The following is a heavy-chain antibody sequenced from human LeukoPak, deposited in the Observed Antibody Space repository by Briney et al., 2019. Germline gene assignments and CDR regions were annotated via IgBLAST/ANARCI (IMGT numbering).Heavy chain of an antibody. J-gene: IGHJ1*01. CDR1: GFTFSSYE. Sequence: GSLRLSCAASGFTFSSYEMNWVRQAPGKGLEWVSYISSSGSTIYYADSVKGRFTISRDNAKNSLYLQMNSLRAEDTAVYYCSFPPIFHFQHWGQGTLVTVSS. V-gene: IGHV3-48*03. CDR2: ISSSGSTI. CDR3: SFPPIFHFQH. D-gene: IGHD3-9*01.